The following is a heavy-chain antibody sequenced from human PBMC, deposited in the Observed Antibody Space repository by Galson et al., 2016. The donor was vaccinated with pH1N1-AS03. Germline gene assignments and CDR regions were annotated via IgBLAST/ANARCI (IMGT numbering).Heavy chain of an antibody. CDR1: GYIFTGFY. Sequence: CKASGYIFTGFYVHWVRQAPGQGLEWMGWINPNNGVTNYAQKFQAWVTMTGDTSISTAYLELSGLKSDDTAVYYCARDPRGPCSSATCATTYYFGMDVWGQGTTVIVSS. V-gene: IGHV1-2*04. CDR2: INPNNGVT. CDR3: ARDPRGPCSSATCATTYYFGMDV. D-gene: IGHD2/OR15-2a*01. J-gene: IGHJ6*02.